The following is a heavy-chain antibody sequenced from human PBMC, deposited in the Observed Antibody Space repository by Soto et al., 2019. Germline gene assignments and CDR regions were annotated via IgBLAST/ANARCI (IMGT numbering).Heavy chain of an antibody. V-gene: IGHV4-31*03. CDR1: GGSISSGGYY. CDR2: IYYSGST. J-gene: IGHJ6*03. Sequence: SETLSLTCTVSGGSISSGGYYWSRIRQHPGKGLEWIGYIYYSGSTYYNPSLKSRVTISVDTSKNQFSLKLSSVTAADTAVYYCARSFEGSYYYYMDVWGKGTTVTVSS. CDR3: ARSFEGSYYYYMDV.